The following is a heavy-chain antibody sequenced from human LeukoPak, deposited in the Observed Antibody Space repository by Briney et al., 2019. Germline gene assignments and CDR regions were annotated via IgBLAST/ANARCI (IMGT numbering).Heavy chain of an antibody. CDR1: GLTVSSNC. V-gene: IGHV3-66*01. CDR2: TYSGDTT. Sequence: GGSLRLSCTASGLTVSSNCMSWVRQAPGKGLEWVSITYSGDTTYYADSVKGRFIISRDDSKNTLSLQMNDLRVEDTAVYYCARERPDSRNLDSWGRGALVTVSS. CDR3: ARERPDSRNLDS. D-gene: IGHD1-14*01. J-gene: IGHJ4*02.